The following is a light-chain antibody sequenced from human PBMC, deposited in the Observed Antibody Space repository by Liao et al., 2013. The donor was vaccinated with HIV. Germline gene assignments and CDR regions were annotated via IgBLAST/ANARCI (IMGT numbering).Light chain of an antibody. J-gene: IGLJ2*01. CDR2: YDS. CDR3: QVWDSTAYHVV. CDR1: NIGSTS. Sequence: SFVLTQPPSVSVAPGETARITCGGTNIGSTSVHWYQQKSGQAPVVVIYYDSDRPSGIPDRFSGSNAVNTATLTISRVEAGDEADYYCQVWDSTAYHVVFGGGTKLTVL. V-gene: IGLV3-21*04.